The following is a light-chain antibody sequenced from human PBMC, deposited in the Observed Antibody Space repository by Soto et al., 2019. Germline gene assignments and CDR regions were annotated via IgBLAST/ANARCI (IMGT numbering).Light chain of an antibody. CDR2: AAS. CDR1: HGIRDD. Sequence: IQMTQSPSSLSASVGDRVTILCRASHGIRDDLGWYQQKPGKAPKLLIYAASILQSGVPLRFSGSGSGTHFTLSITSLQPEDSASYYCLQDCGYPWTFGQGTKVEVK. CDR3: LQDCGYPWT. J-gene: IGKJ1*01. V-gene: IGKV1-6*01.